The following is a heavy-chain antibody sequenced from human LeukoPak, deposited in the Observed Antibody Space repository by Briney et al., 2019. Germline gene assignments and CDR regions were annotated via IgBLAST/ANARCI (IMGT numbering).Heavy chain of an antibody. Sequence: ASVKVSCKASGYTFTSYDINWVRQATGQGLEWMGWMNPNSGNTGYAQKFQGRVTMTRNTSISTAYMGLSSLRSEDTAVYYCARGSGIQLWFNYYYYMDVWGKGTTVTVSS. J-gene: IGHJ6*03. D-gene: IGHD5-18*01. CDR1: GYTFTSYD. CDR3: ARGSGIQLWFNYYYYMDV. V-gene: IGHV1-8*01. CDR2: MNPNSGNT.